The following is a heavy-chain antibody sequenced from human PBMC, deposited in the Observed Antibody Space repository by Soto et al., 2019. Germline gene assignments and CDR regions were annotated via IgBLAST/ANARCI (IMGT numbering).Heavy chain of an antibody. CDR1: GGSISSSSYY. J-gene: IGHJ5*02. CDR3: ARQPPDYLGSVGWFDP. D-gene: IGHD1-26*01. CDR2: IYYSGTT. V-gene: IGHV4-39*01. Sequence: SETLSLTCTVSGGSISSSSYYWVWIRQPPGKGLEWIGSIYYSGTTYYNPSLKSRVTISVDTSKNQFSLKLRSVTAADTAVYYCARQPPDYLGSVGWFDPWGQGTLVTVSS.